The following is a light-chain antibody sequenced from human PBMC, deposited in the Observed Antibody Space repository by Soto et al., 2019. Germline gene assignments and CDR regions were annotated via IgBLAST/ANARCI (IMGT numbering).Light chain of an antibody. CDR1: QSISSW. CDR3: QQYNSYRT. V-gene: IGKV1-5*01. CDR2: DAS. J-gene: IGKJ1*01. Sequence: DIQMTQSPSTLSASVGDRVTITCRASQSISSWLAWYQQKPGKAPKLLIYDASSLESGVPSRFSGCGSGTEFTLTISSLQPDDFATYYCQQYNSYRTFGQGTKV.